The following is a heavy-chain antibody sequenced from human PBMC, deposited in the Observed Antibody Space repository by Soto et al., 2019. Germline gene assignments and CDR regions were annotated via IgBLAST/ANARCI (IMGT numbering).Heavy chain of an antibody. CDR1: GGPISSSDFY. J-gene: IGHJ5*02. Sequence: PSETLSLTCTVSGGPISSSDFYWGWLRQTPGKGLEFIGSMYYSGTTYYNPSLKSRVTISVDTSKNQFTLKLISVTAADTAVYYCAVVDSTGNWFDPWGEGALVT. CDR2: MYYSGTT. V-gene: IGHV4-39*01. D-gene: IGHD6-25*01. CDR3: AVVDSTGNWFDP.